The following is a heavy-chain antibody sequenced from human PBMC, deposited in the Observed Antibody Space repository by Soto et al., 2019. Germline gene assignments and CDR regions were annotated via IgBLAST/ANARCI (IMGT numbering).Heavy chain of an antibody. Sequence: GASVKPSSKACGCTFRSYTISWVRQAPGQGLEWMGRIIPILGIANYAQKFQGRVTITADKSTSTAYMELSSLRSEDTAVYYCARMGSSPPGAAFDIWGQGTMVTVSS. V-gene: IGHV1-69*02. CDR2: IIPILGIA. CDR3: ARMGSSPPGAAFDI. D-gene: IGHD6-6*01. J-gene: IGHJ3*02. CDR1: GCTFRSYT.